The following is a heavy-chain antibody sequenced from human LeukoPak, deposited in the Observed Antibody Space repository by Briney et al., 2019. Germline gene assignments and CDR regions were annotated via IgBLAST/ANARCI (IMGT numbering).Heavy chain of an antibody. Sequence: PSQTLSLTCTVSGGSINSGDYYWSWIRQPPGKGLEWIGIIYYSGSTYYNPSLKSRVTISVDTSKNQFSLKLSSVTAADTAVYYCATSPSYFGSGSYSGYWGQGTLVTVSS. V-gene: IGHV4-39*07. CDR1: GGSINSGDYY. J-gene: IGHJ4*02. CDR2: IYYSGST. D-gene: IGHD3-10*01. CDR3: ATSPSYFGSGSYSGY.